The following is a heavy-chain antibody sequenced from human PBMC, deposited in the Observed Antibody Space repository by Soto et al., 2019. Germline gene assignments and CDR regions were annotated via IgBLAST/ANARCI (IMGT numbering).Heavy chain of an antibody. Sequence: ASVKVSCKASGYTFTSDDINWVRQATGQGLEWMGWMNPNSGNTAYAQKFQGRVTMTRNTSISTAYMELSSLRSEDTAVYYCARERSGWGAFDIWGQGTMVTVSS. D-gene: IGHD6-19*01. CDR2: MNPNSGNT. V-gene: IGHV1-8*01. J-gene: IGHJ3*02. CDR1: GYTFTSDD. CDR3: ARERSGWGAFDI.